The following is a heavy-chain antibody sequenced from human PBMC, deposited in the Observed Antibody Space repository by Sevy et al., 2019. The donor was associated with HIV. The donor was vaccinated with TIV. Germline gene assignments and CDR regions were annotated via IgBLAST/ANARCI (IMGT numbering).Heavy chain of an antibody. CDR3: AKDGIPVPYDSSGYYYDY. D-gene: IGHD3-22*01. J-gene: IGHJ4*02. Sequence: GGSLRLSCAASGFTFSSYAMSWVRQAPGKGLEWVSAISGSGGSTYYADSVKGRFTISRDNSKNTLYLQMNSLRAEDTAVYYCAKDGIPVPYDSSGYYYDYWGQGTLVTVSS. CDR1: GFTFSSYA. CDR2: ISGSGGST. V-gene: IGHV3-23*01.